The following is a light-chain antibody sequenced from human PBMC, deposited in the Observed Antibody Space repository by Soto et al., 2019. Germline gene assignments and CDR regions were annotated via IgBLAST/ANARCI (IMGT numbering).Light chain of an antibody. CDR1: QYVSTN. CDR3: QQYNNWPPYT. CDR2: DIS. V-gene: IGKV3D-15*01. Sequence: ETVMTQFPATLSVSPGERATLSCRASQYVSTNLAWYQQQPGQPPRLLIYDISNRATGIPARFSGSGSETEFALTITSLQSEDFAVYYCQQYNNWPPYTFGQGTKVDIK. J-gene: IGKJ2*01.